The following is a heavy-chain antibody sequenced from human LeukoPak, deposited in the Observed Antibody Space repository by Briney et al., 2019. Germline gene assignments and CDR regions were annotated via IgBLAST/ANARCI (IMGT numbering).Heavy chain of an antibody. CDR2: VYYSGST. Sequence: SETLSLTCTVSGGSISSSSYYWGWIRQPPGKGLEWIGSVYYSGSTYYNPSLKSRVTISVDTSKNQFSLKLSSVTAADTAVYYCASTSDTAMGLVGHYWGQGTLVTVSS. D-gene: IGHD5-18*01. CDR1: GGSISSSSYY. CDR3: ASTSDTAMGLVGHY. V-gene: IGHV4-39*01. J-gene: IGHJ4*02.